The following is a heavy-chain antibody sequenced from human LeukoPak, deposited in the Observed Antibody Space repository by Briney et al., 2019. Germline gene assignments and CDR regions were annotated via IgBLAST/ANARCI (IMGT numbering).Heavy chain of an antibody. CDR3: ARGGWSPPLY. CDR1: SYSISSGYY. V-gene: IGHV4-38-2*01. CDR2: IYHSGST. Sequence: SETLSLTCAVSSYSISSGYYWGWIRQPPGKGLEWIGSIYHSGSTYYNPSLKSRVTISVDTSKNQFSLKLSSVTAADTAVYYCARGGWSPPLYWGQGTLVTVSS. D-gene: IGHD3-3*01. J-gene: IGHJ4*02.